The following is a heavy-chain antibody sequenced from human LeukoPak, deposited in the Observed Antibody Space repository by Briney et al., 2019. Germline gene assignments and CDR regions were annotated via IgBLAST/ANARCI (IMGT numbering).Heavy chain of an antibody. D-gene: IGHD2-15*01. Sequence: TGGSLRFSCAASGFTFSSYSVNWVRQAPGKGLEWVSSISSSSSYIYYADSVKGRFTISRDNAKNTLYLQMNSLRAEDTAVYYCARVYCSGGSCSFDYWGQGTLVAVSS. CDR1: GFTFSSYS. J-gene: IGHJ4*02. CDR3: ARVYCSGGSCSFDY. V-gene: IGHV3-21*01. CDR2: ISSSSSYI.